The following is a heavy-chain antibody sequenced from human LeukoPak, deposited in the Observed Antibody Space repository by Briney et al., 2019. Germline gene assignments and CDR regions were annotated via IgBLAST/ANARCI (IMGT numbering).Heavy chain of an antibody. CDR2: IYHDDSDT. J-gene: IGHJ3*01. CDR1: GYRFNAYW. CDR3: ARPNITSYYDSRGYDAFDV. Sequence: GESPQIPCWGSGYRFNAYWIAWGRPMPGKGVEWMGIIYHDDSDTRYSPSFQGQAIISADKSVRNAYLQWSSLKASDTAMYYCARPNITSYYDSRGYDAFDVWGQGTMVTVSS. V-gene: IGHV5-51*01. D-gene: IGHD3-22*01.